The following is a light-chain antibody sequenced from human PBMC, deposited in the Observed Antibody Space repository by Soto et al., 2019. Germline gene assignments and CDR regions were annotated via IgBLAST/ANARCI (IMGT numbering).Light chain of an antibody. CDR2: EVS. CDR3: SSYGSTSTRYV. Sequence: QSVLTQPASVSGSPGQSITISCTGTSSDVGGYNYVSWYQQHPGKASKLMIYEVSNRPSGVSNRFSGSKSGNTASLTISGLQAEDEADYFCSSYGSTSTRYVFGTGTKLTVL. CDR1: SSDVGGYNY. V-gene: IGLV2-14*01. J-gene: IGLJ1*01.